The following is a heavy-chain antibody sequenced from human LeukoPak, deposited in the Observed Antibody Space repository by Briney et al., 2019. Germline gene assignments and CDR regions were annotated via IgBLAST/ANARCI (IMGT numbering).Heavy chain of an antibody. J-gene: IGHJ6*02. Sequence: PSETLSLTCTVSGGSISSYYWSWIRQPPGKGLEWIGYIYYSGSTNYNPSLKSRVTMLVDTSKNQFSLKLSSVTAADTAVYYCAKFRITMIVVARGYYGMDVWGQGTTVTVSS. CDR1: GGSISSYY. CDR2: IYYSGST. CDR3: AKFRITMIVVARGYYGMDV. D-gene: IGHD3-22*01. V-gene: IGHV4-59*01.